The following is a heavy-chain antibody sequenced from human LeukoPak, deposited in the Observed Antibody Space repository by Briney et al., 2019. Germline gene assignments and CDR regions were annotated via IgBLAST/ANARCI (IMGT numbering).Heavy chain of an antibody. Sequence: GGSLRLSCAASGFTFSSYGMHWVRQAPGKGLEWVAVISYDGSNKYYADSVKGRFTISRDNSRNTLYLQMNSLRAEDTAVYYCAKDSKWLGQGYYYYYMDVWGKGTTVTVSS. CDR2: ISYDGSNK. CDR1: GFTFSSYG. D-gene: IGHD6-19*01. V-gene: IGHV3-30*18. J-gene: IGHJ6*03. CDR3: AKDSKWLGQGYYYYYMDV.